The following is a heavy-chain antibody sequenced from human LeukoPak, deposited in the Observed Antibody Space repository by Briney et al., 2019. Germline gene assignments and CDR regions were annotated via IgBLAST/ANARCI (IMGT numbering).Heavy chain of an antibody. J-gene: IGHJ4*02. D-gene: IGHD2-2*01. CDR3: ARGHCSSTSCYPPVYYFDY. CDR2: INPNSGGT. V-gene: IGHV1-2*02. Sequence: ASVKVSCKASGYTFTGYYMHWVRQAPGQGLEWMGWINPNSGGTNYAQKFQGRVTMTRDTSISTAYMELSRLRSDDTAVYYCARGHCSSTSCYPPVYYFDYWGQGTLVTVSS. CDR1: GYTFTGYY.